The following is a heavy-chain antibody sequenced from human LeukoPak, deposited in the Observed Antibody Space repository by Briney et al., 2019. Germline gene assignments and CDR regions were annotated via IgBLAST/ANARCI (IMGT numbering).Heavy chain of an antibody. J-gene: IGHJ4*02. CDR1: GITFSGYA. CDR3: AKDSRITMIVVVISRPPDY. CDR2: ISGRGEGT. Sequence: PGGSLRLSCAASGITFSGYAMTWVRQVPGRGLEWVSDISGRGEGTYYADSVKGRFTISRDNSMNTLYLQMNSLRAEDTAVYYCAKDSRITMIVVVISRPPDYWGQGTLVTVSS. D-gene: IGHD3-22*01. V-gene: IGHV3-23*01.